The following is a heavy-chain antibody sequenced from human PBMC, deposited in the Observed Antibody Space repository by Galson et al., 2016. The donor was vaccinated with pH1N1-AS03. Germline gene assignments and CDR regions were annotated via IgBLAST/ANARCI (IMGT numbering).Heavy chain of an antibody. V-gene: IGHV3-11*06. D-gene: IGHD2-15*01. J-gene: IGHJ2*01. CDR1: GFTFSDYY. CDR2: ISRSNLYT. CDR3: ALGGPRVVDNPWYFDL. Sequence: SLRLSCAASGFTFSDYYITWIRQAPGKGLEWLSYISRSNLYTNYAASVKGRFTISRYHSNNSLWLQMNSLTVADAAVYYCALGGPRVVDNPWYFDLWGRGTLVTVSS.